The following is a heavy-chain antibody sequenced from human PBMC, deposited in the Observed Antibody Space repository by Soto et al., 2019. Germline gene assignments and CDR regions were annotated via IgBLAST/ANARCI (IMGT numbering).Heavy chain of an antibody. CDR2: ISAYNGNT. CDR1: GYTFTSYG. D-gene: IGHD3-10*01. CDR3: ARDDVITMVRGVIFDY. V-gene: IGHV1-18*01. J-gene: IGHJ4*02. Sequence: ASVKVSCKASGYTFTSYGISWVRQAPGQGLEWMGWISAYNGNTNYAQKLQGRVTMTTDTSTSTAYMELRSLRSDDTAVYYCARDDVITMVRGVIFDYWGQGTLVTVSS.